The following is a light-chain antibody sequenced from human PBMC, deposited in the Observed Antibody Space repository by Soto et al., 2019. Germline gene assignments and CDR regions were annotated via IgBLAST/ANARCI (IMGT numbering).Light chain of an antibody. V-gene: IGLV2-14*01. CDR1: NSDVGGYNY. CDR2: QVN. CDR3: SSYTSSSSPYV. J-gene: IGLJ1*01. Sequence: QSFLTQPASVSGSPGQSITISCTGTNSDVGGYNYVSWFQQHPGKAPKLIIYQVNYRPSGVSDRFSGSKSGNTASLTISGLQAEDEADYYCSSYTSSSSPYVFGTGTKVTVL.